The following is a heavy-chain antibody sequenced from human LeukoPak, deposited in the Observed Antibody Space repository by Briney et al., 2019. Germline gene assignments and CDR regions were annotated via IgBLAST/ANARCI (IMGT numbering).Heavy chain of an antibody. D-gene: IGHD4/OR15-4a*01. CDR1: GFTFSSYS. CDR2: ISSNGGST. Sequence: PGGSLRLSCAASGFTFSSYSMNWVRQAPGKGLEYVSAISSNGGSTYYANSVKGRFTISRDNSKNTLYLQMNSLRAEDTAVYYCARRAGAYSHPYDYWGQGTLVTVSS. CDR3: ARRAGAYSHPYDY. V-gene: IGHV3-64*01. J-gene: IGHJ4*02.